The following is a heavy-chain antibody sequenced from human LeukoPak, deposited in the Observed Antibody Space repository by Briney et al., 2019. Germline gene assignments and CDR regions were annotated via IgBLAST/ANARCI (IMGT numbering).Heavy chain of an antibody. CDR3: ARGTNMMASLRFDP. CDR2: IYYSGIT. CDR1: GGSISSYY. D-gene: IGHD2-8*01. J-gene: IGHJ5*02. V-gene: IGHV4-59*01. Sequence: SETLSLTCTVSGGSISSYYWSWIRQPPGKGLEWIGYIYYSGITKYNPSVKSRVTISVDTSKNQFSLKVSSVTAADTAVYYCARGTNMMASLRFDPWGQGTLVTVSS.